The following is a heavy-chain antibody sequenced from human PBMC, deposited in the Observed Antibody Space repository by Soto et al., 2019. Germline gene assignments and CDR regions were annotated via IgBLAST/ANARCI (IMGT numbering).Heavy chain of an antibody. CDR1: GGSISSGASS. D-gene: IGHD6-19*01. Sequence: SETLSLSSAVSGGSISSGASSWSWFRQPPGKGLEWIGYIYHSGSTYYNPSLKSRVTISVDRSKNQFSLKLSSVTAADTAVYYCARAGDSSGPVALGYWGQGTLVT. CDR2: IYHSGST. CDR3: ARAGDSSGPVALGY. J-gene: IGHJ4*02. V-gene: IGHV4-30-2*01.